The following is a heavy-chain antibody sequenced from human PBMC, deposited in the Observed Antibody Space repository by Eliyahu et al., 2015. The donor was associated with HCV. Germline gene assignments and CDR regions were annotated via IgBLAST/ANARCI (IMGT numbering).Heavy chain of an antibody. Sequence: QVQLQESGPGLVKPSQTLSLTCTVXXXXLXXGGYYWSWIRQHPGKGLEWIGYIYYSGSTYYNPSLKSRVTISVDTSKNQFSLKLSSVTAADTAVYYCARARGYSTPDTIDYWGQGTLVTVSS. D-gene: IGHD5-18*01. CDR3: ARARGYSTPDTIDY. CDR2: IYYSGST. CDR1: XXXLXXGGYY. J-gene: IGHJ4*02. V-gene: IGHV4-31*03.